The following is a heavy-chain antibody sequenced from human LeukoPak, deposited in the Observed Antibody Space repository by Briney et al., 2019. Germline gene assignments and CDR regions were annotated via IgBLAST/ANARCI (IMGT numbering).Heavy chain of an antibody. CDR3: AKDFVVVPGNVNYFDY. J-gene: IGHJ4*02. V-gene: IGHV3-23*01. D-gene: IGHD2-21*02. CDR2: ISGSGDNT. CDR1: GFTFGDYA. Sequence: GGSLRLSCTASGFTFGDYAMSWVRQAPGKGLEWVSAISGSGDNTYYADSVKGRFTVSRDNSKNTLYVQMKSLRAEDTAVYYCAKDFVVVPGNVNYFDYWGQGTLVTVSS.